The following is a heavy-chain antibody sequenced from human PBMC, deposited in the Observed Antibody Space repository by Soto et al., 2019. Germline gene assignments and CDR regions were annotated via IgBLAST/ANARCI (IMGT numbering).Heavy chain of an antibody. CDR1: GDSISSSSLY. J-gene: IGHJ4*02. CDR2: IFYSGTT. CDR3: VKWGGGYYDSTGYFDY. Sequence: SETLSLTCTVSGDSISSSSLYWGWIRQPPGKGLEWIGTIFYSGTTYYNPSLKSRVTISVDTSKNQFSLKLTSVTAADTAVYYCVKWGGGYYDSTGYFDYWGQGTLVTVSS. V-gene: IGHV4-39*01. D-gene: IGHD3-22*01.